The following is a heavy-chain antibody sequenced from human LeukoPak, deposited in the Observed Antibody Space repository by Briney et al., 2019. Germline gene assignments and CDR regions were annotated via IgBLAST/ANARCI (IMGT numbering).Heavy chain of an antibody. J-gene: IGHJ4*02. CDR3: ASGESYYLEN. D-gene: IGHD1-26*01. CDR2: IYSGGYT. CDR1: QFY. Sequence: GGSLRLSCAASQFYMNWVRQAPGKGLERVSTIYSGGYTYYADSVKGRFIISRDNSKNALYLQMNSLRAEDTAVYYCASGESYYLENWGQGTLVTVSS. V-gene: IGHV3-66*01.